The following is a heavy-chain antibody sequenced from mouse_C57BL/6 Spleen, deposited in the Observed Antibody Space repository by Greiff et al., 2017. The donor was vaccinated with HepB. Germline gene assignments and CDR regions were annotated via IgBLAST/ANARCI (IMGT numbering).Heavy chain of an antibody. V-gene: IGHV1-55*01. CDR2: IHPGSGST. Sequence: QVQLQQPGAELVKPGASVKMSCQASGYTFTSYWITWWKQRHGQGLEWIGDIHPGSGSTNYNEKFKSKATLTVDTSSSTAYMQRSSLTSEDSAVYYCARGYEGFAYWGQGTLVTVSA. D-gene: IGHD2-14*01. CDR3: ARGYEGFAY. CDR1: GYTFTSYW. J-gene: IGHJ3*01.